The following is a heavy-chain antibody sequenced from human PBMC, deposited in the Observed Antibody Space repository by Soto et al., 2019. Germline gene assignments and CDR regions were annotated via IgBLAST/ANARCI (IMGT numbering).Heavy chain of an antibody. J-gene: IGHJ4*02. CDR2: MNSDGSST. CDR1: GFPLSSYW. V-gene: IGHV3-74*01. CDR3: ARVGCSGGSCIDY. D-gene: IGHD2-15*01. Sequence: EVQLVESGGGLVQPGGSLRLSCAVSGFPLSSYWMHWVRQVPGKGLVWVSRMNSDGSSTSYADSVKGRFTISRDNAKNTLYLQMNSLRADDTGLYYCARVGCSGGSCIDYWGQGTLVTVTS.